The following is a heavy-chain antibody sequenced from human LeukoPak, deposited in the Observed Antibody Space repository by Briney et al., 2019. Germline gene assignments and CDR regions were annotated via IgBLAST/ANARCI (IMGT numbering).Heavy chain of an antibody. V-gene: IGHV1-8*01. CDR3: ARGAKYSSSWYSFGSYYYYYGMDV. Sequence: ASVTLSCTASGSTFTSCDINWVRQPTGQGLGLMGWMNINSGNTGYAQKSQGRVTITSNTSISTAYMELSSLRSEDTAVYYCARGAKYSSSWYSFGSYYYYYGMDVWGQGNTVTVSS. D-gene: IGHD6-13*01. CDR1: GSTFTSCD. CDR2: MNINSGNT. J-gene: IGHJ6*02.